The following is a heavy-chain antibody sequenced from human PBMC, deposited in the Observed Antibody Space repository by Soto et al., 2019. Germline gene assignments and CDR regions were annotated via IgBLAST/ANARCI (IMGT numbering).Heavy chain of an antibody. D-gene: IGHD1-1*01. CDR1: GYTFTSYD. CDR2: INAGNGNT. V-gene: IGHV1-3*01. J-gene: IGHJ4*02. CDR3: AREQQLDTGNFDY. Sequence: GASVKVSCKASGYTFTSYDINWVRQATGQGLEWMGWINAGNGNTKYSQKFPDRVTITRDTSASTVYMALSSLRFEDTTVYYCAREQQLDTGNFDYWGQGTLVTVSS.